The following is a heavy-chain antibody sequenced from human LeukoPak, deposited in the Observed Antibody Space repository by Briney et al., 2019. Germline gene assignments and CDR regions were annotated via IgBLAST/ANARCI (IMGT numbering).Heavy chain of an antibody. Sequence: GGSLRLSCAASEFTFSRYSMNWVRQPPGKGLEWVATISRDSTYIYYADSVKGRFTISRDNAKSSLYLQMNSLRVEDTAVYYCASGGNMVGAKGFDYWGQGTLVTVSS. CDR2: ISRDSTYI. D-gene: IGHD1-26*01. CDR1: EFTFSRYS. J-gene: IGHJ4*02. V-gene: IGHV3-21*04. CDR3: ASGGNMVGAKGFDY.